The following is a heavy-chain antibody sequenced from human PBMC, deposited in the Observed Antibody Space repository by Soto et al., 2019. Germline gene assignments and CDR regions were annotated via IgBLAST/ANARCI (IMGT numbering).Heavy chain of an antibody. CDR2: ISNSGDYI. Sequence: EVQVVESGGGLVKPGGSLSLSCTASGSTFRTYGMNWVRQAPGKGLEWVSSISNSGDYIYYADSVQGRFTISRDNVKNSLYLQMNSLRAEDTAVYFCARDESAGSSIRYWGQGIPVTFSS. D-gene: IGHD2-2*01. J-gene: IGHJ4*02. V-gene: IGHV3-21*01. CDR1: GSTFRTYG. CDR3: ARDESAGSSIRY.